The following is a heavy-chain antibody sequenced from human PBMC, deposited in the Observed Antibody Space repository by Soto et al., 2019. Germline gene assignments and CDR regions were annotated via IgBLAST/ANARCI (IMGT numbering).Heavy chain of an antibody. CDR1: GFTFSSYW. J-gene: IGHJ6*03. V-gene: IGHV3-7*01. Sequence: PGGSLRLSCAASGFTFSSYWMSWVRQAPGKGLEWVANIKQDGSEKYYVDSVKGRFTISRDNAKNSLYLQMNSLRAEDTAVYYCARDLAYYDFWSGHSYYYYMDVWDKGTTVTVSS. D-gene: IGHD3-3*01. CDR2: IKQDGSEK. CDR3: ARDLAYYDFWSGHSYYYYMDV.